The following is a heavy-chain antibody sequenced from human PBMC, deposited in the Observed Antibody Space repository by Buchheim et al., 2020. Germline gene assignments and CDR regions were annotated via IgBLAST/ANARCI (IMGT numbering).Heavy chain of an antibody. D-gene: IGHD3-3*01. Sequence: QVQLQESGPGLVKPSQTLSLTCAVSGGSISSGGYSWSWIRQPPGKGLEWIGYIYYSGSTYYNPSPKSRVTISVDTSKNQFSLKLSSVTAADTAVYYCASGITIFGVVPNYWGQGTL. CDR2: IYYSGST. J-gene: IGHJ4*02. CDR1: GGSISSGGYS. V-gene: IGHV4-30-4*07. CDR3: ASGITIFGVVPNY.